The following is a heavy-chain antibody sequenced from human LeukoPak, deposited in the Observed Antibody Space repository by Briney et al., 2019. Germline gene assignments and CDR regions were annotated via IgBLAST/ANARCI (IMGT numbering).Heavy chain of an antibody. CDR1: GFTFSSYG. D-gene: IGHD6-13*01. CDR2: ISYDGSNK. Sequence: PGGSLRLSCAASGFTFSSYGMHWVRQAPGKGLEWVVVISYDGSNKYYADSVKGRFTISRDNSKNTLYLQMNSLRAEDTAVYYCAKDRGSSWYFDYWGQGTLVTVSS. J-gene: IGHJ4*02. V-gene: IGHV3-30*18. CDR3: AKDRGSSWYFDY.